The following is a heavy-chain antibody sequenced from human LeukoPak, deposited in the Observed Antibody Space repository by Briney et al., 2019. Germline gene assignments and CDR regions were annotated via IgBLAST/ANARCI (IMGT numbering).Heavy chain of an antibody. CDR2: INHSGST. V-gene: IGHV4-34*01. CDR1: GGSFSGYY. D-gene: IGHD3-22*01. Sequence: SETLSLTCAVYGGSFSGYYWSWIRQPPGKGLEWIGEINHSGSTNYNPSLKGRVTISVDTSKNQFSLKLSSVTAADTAVYYCARGTGTYYYDSSGYTTPDYFDYWGQGTLVTVSS. J-gene: IGHJ4*02. CDR3: ARGTGTYYYDSSGYTTPDYFDY.